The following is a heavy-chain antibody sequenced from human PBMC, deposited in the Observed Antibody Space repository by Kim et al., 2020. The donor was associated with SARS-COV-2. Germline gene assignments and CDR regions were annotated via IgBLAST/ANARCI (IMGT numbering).Heavy chain of an antibody. D-gene: IGHD6-13*01. V-gene: IGHV3-53*01. J-gene: IGHJ4*02. Sequence: YYVDSVKGRFTISRDNSKNTLYLQMNSLRAEDTAVYYCTRKGYSSSWTLDWGQGTLVTVSS. CDR3: TRKGYSSSWTLD.